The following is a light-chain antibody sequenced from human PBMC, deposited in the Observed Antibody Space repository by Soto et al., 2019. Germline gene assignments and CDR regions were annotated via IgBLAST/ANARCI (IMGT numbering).Light chain of an antibody. CDR1: SSNIGKNY. J-gene: IGLJ2*01. V-gene: IGLV1-47*01. CDR2: NIN. Sequence: QSVLTQPPSTSGAPGQRVTISCSGGSSNIGKNYVYWFQQLPGAAPKLLIYNINDRPSGVPARFSASKSGSSASLAISGLRSEDEADYHCAAWDDNLNGVIFGGGTKVTVL. CDR3: AAWDDNLNGVI.